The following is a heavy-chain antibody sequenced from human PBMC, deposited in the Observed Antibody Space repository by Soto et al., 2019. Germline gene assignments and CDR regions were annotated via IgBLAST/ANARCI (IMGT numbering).Heavy chain of an antibody. CDR3: ARKSSIAAAGTWFDP. CDR1: GYSISSGYY. J-gene: IGHJ5*02. V-gene: IGHV4-38-2*02. CDR2: IYHSGST. Sequence: SETLSLTCTVSGYSISSGYYWGWIRQPPGKGLEWIGSIYHSGSTYYNPSLKSRVTISVDTSKNQFSLKLSSVTAADTAVYYCARKSSIAAAGTWFDPWGQGTLVTVSS. D-gene: IGHD6-13*01.